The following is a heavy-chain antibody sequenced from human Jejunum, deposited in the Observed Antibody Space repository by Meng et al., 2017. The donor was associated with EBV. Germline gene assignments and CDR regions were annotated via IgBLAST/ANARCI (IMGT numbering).Heavy chain of an antibody. Sequence: QVQLVPSGSELKKPGASGKVSCKASGYTFTSSGINWVRQAPGQGLEWMGWINTNTGYPTYAQDFTGRFVFSLDTSVSTAYLQITSLSTEDNAVYYCARVRPGGGWFDPWGQGTLVTVSS. CDR3: ARVRPGGGWFDP. D-gene: IGHD2-8*02. CDR1: GYTFTSSG. J-gene: IGHJ5*02. CDR2: INTNTGYP. V-gene: IGHV7-4-1*02.